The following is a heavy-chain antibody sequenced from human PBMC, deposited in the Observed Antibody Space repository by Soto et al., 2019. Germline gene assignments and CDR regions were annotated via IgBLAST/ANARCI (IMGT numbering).Heavy chain of an antibody. CDR2: ISAYNGNT. CDR1: GYTFTSYG. Sequence: GASVKVSCKASGYTFTSYGISWVRQAPGQGLEWMGWISAYNGNTNYAQKLQGRVTMTTDTSTSTAYMELRSLRSDDTAVYYCARDRMVVGATTPYYYYGMDVWGQGTTVTVSS. J-gene: IGHJ6*02. D-gene: IGHD1-26*01. V-gene: IGHV1-18*01. CDR3: ARDRMVVGATTPYYYYGMDV.